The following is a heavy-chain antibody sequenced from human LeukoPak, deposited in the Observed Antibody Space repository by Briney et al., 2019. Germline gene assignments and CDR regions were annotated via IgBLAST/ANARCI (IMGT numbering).Heavy chain of an antibody. Sequence: GGSLRLSCAASGFAFSSSGMHWVRQAPGKGLERVAVVWYDGSNKHYADSVKGRFTISRDNSNNTLYLQMNSLRAEDTAVYYCARDPKYSNSWFFDYWGQGTLVTVSS. CDR2: VWYDGSNK. D-gene: IGHD6-13*01. CDR3: ARDPKYSNSWFFDY. V-gene: IGHV3-33*01. J-gene: IGHJ4*02. CDR1: GFAFSSSG.